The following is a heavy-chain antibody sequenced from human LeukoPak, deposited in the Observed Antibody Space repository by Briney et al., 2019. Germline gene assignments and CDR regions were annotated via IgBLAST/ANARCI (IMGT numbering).Heavy chain of an antibody. CDR3: ARVAAAGHKATIDY. D-gene: IGHD6-13*01. Sequence: ASVKVSCKASGYTFTGYYMNWVRQAPGQGLEWMGRIKPNSGDTEYAQKFQGRVTMTRDSSISIAYMELSGLRSDDTAVYYCARVAAAGHKATIDYWGQGTLVTVSS. CDR1: GYTFTGYY. CDR2: IKPNSGDT. J-gene: IGHJ4*02. V-gene: IGHV1-2*06.